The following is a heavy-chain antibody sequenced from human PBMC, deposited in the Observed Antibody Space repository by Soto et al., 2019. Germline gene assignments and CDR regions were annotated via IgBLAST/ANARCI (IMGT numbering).Heavy chain of an antibody. D-gene: IGHD6-13*01. J-gene: IGHJ6*04. V-gene: IGHV4-34*01. CDR3: ARMGSRGVAAAGLV. Sequence: SETLSLTCAVYGGSFSGYYWSWIRQPPGKELEWIGEINHSGSTNYNPSLKSRVTISVDTSKNQFSLKLSSVTAADTAVYYCARMGSRGVAAAGLVWGKGTTVTVSS. CDR2: INHSGST. CDR1: GGSFSGYY.